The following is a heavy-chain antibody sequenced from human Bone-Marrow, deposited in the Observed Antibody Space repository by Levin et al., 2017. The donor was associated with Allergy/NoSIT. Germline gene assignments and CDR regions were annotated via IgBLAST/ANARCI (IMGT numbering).Heavy chain of an antibody. D-gene: IGHD4-17*01. CDR1: GYSINSGYS. CDR2: IYSTGST. V-gene: IGHV4-38-2*02. Sequence: SGTLSLTCTVSGYSINSGYSWGWVRQPPGKGLEWLGSIYSTGSTYYSPSLRSRVTISIRTSKNQFSLKLTSVTAADTAVYYCASMTTVTKTYYFDFWGRGTPVTVSS. CDR3: ASMTTVTKTYYFDF. J-gene: IGHJ4*02.